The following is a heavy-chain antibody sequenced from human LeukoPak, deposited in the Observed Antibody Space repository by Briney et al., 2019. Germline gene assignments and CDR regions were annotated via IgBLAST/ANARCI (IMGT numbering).Heavy chain of an antibody. CDR1: GGSISSSSYY. D-gene: IGHD3-22*01. CDR2: IYYSEST. Sequence: SETLSLTCTVSGGSISSSSYYWGWIRQPPGKGLEWIRSIYYSESTYYNPSLKSRVTISVDTSKNQFSLKLSSVTAADTAVYYCARYYYDSSGYYFSLGAWFDPWGQGTLVTVSS. J-gene: IGHJ5*02. V-gene: IGHV4-39*01. CDR3: ARYYYDSSGYYFSLGAWFDP.